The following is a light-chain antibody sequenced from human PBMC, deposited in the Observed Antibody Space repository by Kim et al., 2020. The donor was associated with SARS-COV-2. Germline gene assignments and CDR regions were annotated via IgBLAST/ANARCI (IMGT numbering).Light chain of an antibody. CDR2: GKN. V-gene: IGLV3-19*01. CDR1: SLRSYY. CDR3: NSRDSNDNVV. J-gene: IGLJ2*01. Sequence: SSELTQDPAVSVALGQTVRITCQGDSLRSYYATWYQQKPGQAPILVIYGKNNRPSGIPDRFSGSSSGNTASLTITGTQAGDEADYYCNSRDSNDNVVFGAGTKLTVL.